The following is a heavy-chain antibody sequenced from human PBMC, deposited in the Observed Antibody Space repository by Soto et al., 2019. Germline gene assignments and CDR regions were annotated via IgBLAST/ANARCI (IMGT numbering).Heavy chain of an antibody. CDR1: GFTFSNYW. Sequence: EVQLVESGGGLLQPGGSLTLSCTASGFTFSNYWMHWVRQAPGKGLVWVSRTKSDGSGTSYTDSVKGRFTISRDNAYNTLYLQMGHLGAEDTAVYYCARGGFDYGPGRMDGWGKGATVIVSS. V-gene: IGHV3-74*01. D-gene: IGHD3-10*01. CDR2: TKSDGSGT. J-gene: IGHJ6*04. CDR3: ARGGFDYGPGRMDG.